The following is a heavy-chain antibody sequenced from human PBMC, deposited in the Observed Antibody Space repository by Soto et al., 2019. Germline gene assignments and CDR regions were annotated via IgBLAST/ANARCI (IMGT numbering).Heavy chain of an antibody. V-gene: IGHV3-30-3*01. D-gene: IGHD3-22*01. J-gene: IGHJ4*02. Sequence: GGSLRLSCAASGFTFSSYAMHWVRQAPGKGLEWVAVISYDGSNKYYADSVKGRFTISRDSSKNTLYLQVNSLRAEDTAVYYCARDYRAHYYYDSSGYSYYFDYWGQGTLVTVSS. CDR1: GFTFSSYA. CDR3: ARDYRAHYYYDSSGYSYYFDY. CDR2: ISYDGSNK.